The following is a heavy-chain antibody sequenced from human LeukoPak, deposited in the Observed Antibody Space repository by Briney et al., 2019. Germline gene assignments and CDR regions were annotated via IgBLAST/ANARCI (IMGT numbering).Heavy chain of an antibody. V-gene: IGHV3-66*01. CDR2: LYSGGST. Sequence: GGSLRLSCAASGITVSSNYMSWVRQAPGKGLEWVSFLYSGGSTYYVDSVKGRFTISRDNSKNTVYLQMNSLRAEDTAMYFCARIITGDLDYWGQGTLVTVSS. J-gene: IGHJ4*02. D-gene: IGHD7-27*01. CDR1: GITVSSNY. CDR3: ARIITGDLDY.